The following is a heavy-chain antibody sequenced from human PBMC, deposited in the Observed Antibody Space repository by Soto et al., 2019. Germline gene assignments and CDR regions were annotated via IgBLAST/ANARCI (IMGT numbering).Heavy chain of an antibody. Sequence: PGGSLRLSCAASGFTFSSYSMNWVRQAPGKGLEWVSYISSSSTIYYADSVKGRFTISRDNAKNTLYLQMNSLRAEDTAVYYCAREDTGIDYWGQGTLVTVSS. CDR2: ISSSSTI. J-gene: IGHJ4*02. CDR1: GFTFSSYS. V-gene: IGHV3-48*01. CDR3: AREDTGIDY. D-gene: IGHD5-18*01.